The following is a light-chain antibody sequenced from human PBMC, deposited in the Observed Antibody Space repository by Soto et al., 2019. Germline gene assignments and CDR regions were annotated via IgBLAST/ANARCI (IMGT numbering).Light chain of an antibody. CDR3: LLFYGDAWV. V-gene: IGLV7-43*01. Sequence: VVTQEPSLTVSPGGTVTLTCASSTGAVTSGYYPNWFQQKAGQAPRVLIYSTSNKHSWTPARFSGSLLGGKAALTLSGVQPEDEAEYYCLLFYGDAWVFGGGTKLTVL. CDR1: TGAVTSGYY. J-gene: IGLJ3*02. CDR2: STS.